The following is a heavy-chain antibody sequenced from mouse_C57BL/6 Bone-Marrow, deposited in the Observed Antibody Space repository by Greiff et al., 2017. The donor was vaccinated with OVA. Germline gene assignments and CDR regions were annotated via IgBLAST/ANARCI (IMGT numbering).Heavy chain of an antibody. V-gene: IGHV1-18*01. Sequence: EVKLQESGPELVKPGASVKIPCKASGYTFTDYNMDWVKQSHGKSLEWIGDINPNNGGTIYNQKFKGKATLTVDKSSSTAYMELRSLTSEDTAVYYCARRNYGNSDYYAMDYWGQGTSVTVSS. CDR3: ARRNYGNSDYYAMDY. CDR1: GYTFTDYN. D-gene: IGHD2-1*01. CDR2: INPNNGGT. J-gene: IGHJ4*01.